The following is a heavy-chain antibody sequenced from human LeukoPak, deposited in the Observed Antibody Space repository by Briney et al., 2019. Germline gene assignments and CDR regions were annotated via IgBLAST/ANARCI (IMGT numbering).Heavy chain of an antibody. Sequence: ASVKVSCKASGYTFTDYYMHWVRQAPGQGLEWMGWINPNSGGTNYAQKFQGRVTMTRDTSISTAYMELSRLRSDDTAVYYCARAVTMVRGVIKVKRFDPWGQGTLVTVSS. CDR1: GYTFTDYY. D-gene: IGHD3-10*01. CDR3: ARAVTMVRGVIKVKRFDP. V-gene: IGHV1-2*02. CDR2: INPNSGGT. J-gene: IGHJ5*02.